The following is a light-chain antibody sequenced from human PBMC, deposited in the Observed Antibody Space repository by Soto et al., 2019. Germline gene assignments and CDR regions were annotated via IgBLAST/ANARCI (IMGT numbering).Light chain of an antibody. V-gene: IGLV2-14*01. CDR2: EVS. CDR3: SSYTGSSTLV. CDR1: SDDVGGYKS. J-gene: IGLJ2*01. Sequence: QCALTHPGSVSGSPGQSITISCTGSSDDVGGYKSVSWYQQHPGKATKLMIYEVSNRPSGISNRFSGSKSGNTASLTISGLQAEDEADYYCSSYTGSSTLVFGGGTKVTVL.